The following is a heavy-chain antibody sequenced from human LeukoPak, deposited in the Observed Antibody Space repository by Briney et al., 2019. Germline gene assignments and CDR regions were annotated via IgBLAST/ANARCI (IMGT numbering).Heavy chain of an antibody. D-gene: IGHD2-2*02. V-gene: IGHV3-30*01. CDR1: GFTFSSYA. CDR2: ISYDGSNK. J-gene: IGHJ4*02. Sequence: GRSLRLSCAASGFTFSSYAMHWVRQAPGKGLEWVAVISYDGSNKYYADSVKGRFTISRDNSKNTLYLQMNSLRAEDTAVYYCAREGGYCSSTSCYNDYWGQGTLVTVSS. CDR3: AREGGYCSSTSCYNDY.